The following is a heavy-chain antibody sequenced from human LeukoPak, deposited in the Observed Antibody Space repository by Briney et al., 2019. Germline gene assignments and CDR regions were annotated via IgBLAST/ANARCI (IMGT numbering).Heavy chain of an antibody. CDR1: GFTFDDYA. D-gene: IGHD6-13*01. V-gene: IGHV3-9*01. J-gene: IGHJ5*02. CDR3: AKGAAAGTFGWFDP. Sequence: GGSLRLSCAAPGFTFDDYAMHWVRQAPGKGLEWVSGISWNSGSIGYADSVKGRFTISRDNAKNPLYLQMNSLRAEDTALYYCAKGAAAGTFGWFDPWGQGTLVTVSS. CDR2: ISWNSGSI.